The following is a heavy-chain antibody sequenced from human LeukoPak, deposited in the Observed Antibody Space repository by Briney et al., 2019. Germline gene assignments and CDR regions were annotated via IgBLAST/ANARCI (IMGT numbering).Heavy chain of an antibody. CDR1: GFTFSSYE. D-gene: IGHD4-17*01. CDR3: ARDGDYAYGMDV. CDR2: ISSSGSTI. J-gene: IGHJ6*02. V-gene: IGHV3-48*03. Sequence: GGSLRLSCAASGFTFSSYEMNWVRQAPGKGLEWVSYISSSGSTIYYADSVKGQFTISRDNAKNSLYLQMNSLRAEGTAVYYCARDGDYAYGMDVWGQGTTVTVSS.